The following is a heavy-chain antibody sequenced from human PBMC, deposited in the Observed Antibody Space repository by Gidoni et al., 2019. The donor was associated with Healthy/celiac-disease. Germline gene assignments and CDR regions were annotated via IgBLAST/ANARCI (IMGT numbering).Heavy chain of an antibody. V-gene: IGHV4-59*01. Sequence: QVQLPESGPGLVKPSETLSLTCTVSGGSIRSYYLSWIRQPPGKGLEWIGYIYYSGSTNYNPALKSRVTISVYTSKNQFSLKRSSVTAADTAVYYWARRPRRRDGYNFEAFDIWGQGTMVTVSS. J-gene: IGHJ3*02. CDR3: ARRPRRRDGYNFEAFDI. CDR2: IYYSGST. CDR1: GGSIRSYY. D-gene: IGHD5-12*01.